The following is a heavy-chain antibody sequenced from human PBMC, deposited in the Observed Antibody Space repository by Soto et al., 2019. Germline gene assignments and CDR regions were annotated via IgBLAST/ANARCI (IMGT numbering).Heavy chain of an antibody. CDR2: ISGSDDST. CDR3: AKRSSSSTFNY. D-gene: IGHD6-6*01. J-gene: IGHJ4*02. V-gene: IGHV3-23*01. Sequence: EVQLLESGGGLVQPGESLRLSCAASGFTFSSYAMSWVRQAPGKGLEWVSVISGSDDSTYYADSVKGRFTISRDNSKNTLYLQMNSLRAEGTAVYYCAKRSSSSTFNYWGQGPLVTVSS. CDR1: GFTFSSYA.